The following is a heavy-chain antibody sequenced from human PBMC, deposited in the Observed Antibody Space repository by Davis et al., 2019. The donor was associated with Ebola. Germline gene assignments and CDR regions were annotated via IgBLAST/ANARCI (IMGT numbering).Heavy chain of an antibody. V-gene: IGHV3-7*01. D-gene: IGHD5-12*01. CDR3: SREMRSAYGQIDL. Sequence: PGGSLRLSCVASEFTFGHYWMTWVRQVPGKGLEWVASLSQDESEKRYVDSVKGRFTISRDNAKDSLYLQMNSLRVDDTAVYYCSREMRSAYGQIDLWGQGTLVTVSS. J-gene: IGHJ5*02. CDR1: EFTFGHYW. CDR2: LSQDESEK.